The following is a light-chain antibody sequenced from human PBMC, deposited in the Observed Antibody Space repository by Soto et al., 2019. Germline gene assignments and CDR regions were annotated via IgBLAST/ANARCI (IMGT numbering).Light chain of an antibody. Sequence: VVTQSAVAVSLSPGERATLSCRASQSLISSYLAWYQQKPGQAPRLLIYGASSRATGIPDRFSGSGSGTDFTLTISRLEPADFAVYYCQQYGSSPPDTFGGGTKVDIK. J-gene: IGKJ4*01. CDR1: QSLISSY. CDR2: GAS. CDR3: QQYGSSPPDT. V-gene: IGKV3-20*01.